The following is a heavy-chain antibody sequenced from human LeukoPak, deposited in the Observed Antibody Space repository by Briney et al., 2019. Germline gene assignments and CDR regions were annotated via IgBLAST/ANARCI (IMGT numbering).Heavy chain of an antibody. Sequence: HPGGSLRLSCAASGFTFSSAAMTWVRQAQGKGLEWVSTITGSDDATYYADSVKGRFTISRDFSRNTVGLQMNSLRTEDTAIYNCAKGPQLYGGYHPDYWGQATLVTVSS. CDR2: ITGSDDAT. CDR1: GFTFSSAA. J-gene: IGHJ4*02. V-gene: IGHV3-23*01. D-gene: IGHD4/OR15-4a*01. CDR3: AKGPQLYGGYHPDY.